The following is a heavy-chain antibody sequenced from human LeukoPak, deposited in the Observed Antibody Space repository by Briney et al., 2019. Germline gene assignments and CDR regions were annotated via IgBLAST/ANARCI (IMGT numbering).Heavy chain of an antibody. CDR3: ANLDSSGYFPFY. D-gene: IGHD3-22*01. CDR2: ISGDGGST. J-gene: IGHJ4*02. CDR1: GFTFSNYA. V-gene: IGHV3-43*02. Sequence: PGGSLRLSCAASGFTFSNYAMSWLRQAPGKGLEWVSLISGDGGSTYYADSVKGRFTISRDNSKNSLYLQMNSLRTEDTALYYCANLDSSGYFPFYWGQGTLVTVSS.